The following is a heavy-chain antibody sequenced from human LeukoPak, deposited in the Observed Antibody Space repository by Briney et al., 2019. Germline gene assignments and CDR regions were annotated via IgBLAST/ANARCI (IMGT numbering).Heavy chain of an antibody. CDR2: IYHSGST. V-gene: IGHV4-38-2*02. CDR3: ARVGRDGYNSDY. CDR1: GYSISSGYY. D-gene: IGHD5-24*01. J-gene: IGHJ4*02. Sequence: PSETLSLTCTVSGYSISSGYYWGWIRQPPGKGLEWIGSIYHSGSTYYNPSLKSRVTISVDTSKNQFSLKLSSVTAADTAVYYCARVGRDGYNSDYWGQGTLVTVSS.